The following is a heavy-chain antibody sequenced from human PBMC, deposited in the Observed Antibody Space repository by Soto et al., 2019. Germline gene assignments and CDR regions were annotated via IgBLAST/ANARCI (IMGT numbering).Heavy chain of an antibody. Sequence: VGSLRLSCAASGFTFSSHAMSWVRQAPGKGLEWVSAISGSGGSTYYADSVKGRFTISRDNSKNTLYLQMNSLRAEDTAVYYCAKDRGSSKSSAFDIWGQGTMVTVSS. J-gene: IGHJ3*02. CDR3: AKDRGSSKSSAFDI. CDR1: GFTFSSHA. CDR2: ISGSGGST. V-gene: IGHV3-23*01. D-gene: IGHD6-13*01.